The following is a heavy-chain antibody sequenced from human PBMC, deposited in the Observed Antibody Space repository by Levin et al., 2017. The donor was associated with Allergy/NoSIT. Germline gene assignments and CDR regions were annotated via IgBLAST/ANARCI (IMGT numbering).Heavy chain of an antibody. J-gene: IGHJ4*02. CDR2: IRSSRNI. D-gene: IGHD5-24*01. V-gene: IGHV3-48*02. CDR1: GFTLSSYS. CDR3: ARGQKATIDY. Sequence: GGSLRLSCAASGFTLSSYSMNWVRQAPGKGLEWVSYIRSSRNIYYADPVKGRFTIPRDNAKNSLYLQMNSLRDEDTAVYDCARGQKATIDYWGQGTLVTVSS.